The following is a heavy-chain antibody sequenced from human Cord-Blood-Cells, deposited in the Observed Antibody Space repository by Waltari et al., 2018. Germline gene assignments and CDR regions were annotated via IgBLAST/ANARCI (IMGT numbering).Heavy chain of an antibody. Sequence: QVQLQESGPGLVKPSQTLSLTCTVSGGSISSGGYYWSWIRQHPGKGLEWIGYIYYSVSTYYNPSLKSRVTISVDTSKNQFSLKLSSVTAADTAVYYCARVLIAYCGGDCYYFQHWGQGTLVTVSS. D-gene: IGHD2-21*01. V-gene: IGHV4-31*03. CDR1: GGSISSGGYY. CDR2: IYYSVST. CDR3: ARVLIAYCGGDCYYFQH. J-gene: IGHJ1*01.